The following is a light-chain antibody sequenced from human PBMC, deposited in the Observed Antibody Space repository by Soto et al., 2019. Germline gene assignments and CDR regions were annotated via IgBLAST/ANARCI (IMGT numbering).Light chain of an antibody. CDR2: GNS. CDR1: SSNIGAGYD. J-gene: IGLJ1*01. CDR3: QSYDSSLDLYV. Sequence: QSVLTQPPSVSGAPGQRVTISCTGSSSNIGAGYDVHWYQQLPGTAPKLLIYGNSNRPSGVPDRFSGSKSGTSASLAITGLQAEDEADYYCQSYDSSLDLYVFGTGTKVTV. V-gene: IGLV1-40*01.